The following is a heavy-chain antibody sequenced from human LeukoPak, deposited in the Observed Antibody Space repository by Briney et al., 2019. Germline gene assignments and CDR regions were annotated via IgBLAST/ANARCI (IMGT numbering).Heavy chain of an antibody. CDR1: GFTFSSYW. V-gene: IGHV3-9*01. CDR3: AKDLTGADH. D-gene: IGHD3-9*01. J-gene: IGHJ4*02. Sequence: GGSLRLSCAASGFTFSSYWMHWVRQAPGKGLVWVSGISWSGDTVGYADSVKGRFTISRDDAKDSLYLQMSSLRAEDTALYYCAKDLTGADHWGQGILVTVSS. CDR2: ISWSGDTV.